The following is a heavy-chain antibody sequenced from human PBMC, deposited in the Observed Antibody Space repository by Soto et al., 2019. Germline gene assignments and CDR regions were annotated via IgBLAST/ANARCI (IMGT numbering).Heavy chain of an antibody. Sequence: PGGSLRLSCAASGFTFSSYSMNWVRQAPGKGLEWVSSISSSSSYIYYADSVKGRFTISRDNAKNSLYLQMNSLRAEDTAVYYCARDTREYYYDSSGYLFEYLPDYWGQGTLVTVSS. CDR1: GFTFSSYS. CDR2: ISSSSSYI. J-gene: IGHJ4*02. V-gene: IGHV3-21*01. D-gene: IGHD3-22*01. CDR3: ARDTREYYYDSSGYLFEYLPDY.